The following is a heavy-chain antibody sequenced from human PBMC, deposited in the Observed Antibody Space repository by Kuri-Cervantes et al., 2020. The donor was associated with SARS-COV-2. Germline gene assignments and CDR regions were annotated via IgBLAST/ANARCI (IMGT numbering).Heavy chain of an antibody. CDR3: ARATSGWSGDY. Sequence: ETLSLTCAASGFTFSSYAMSWVRQAPGKGLEWVSAISGSGGSTYYADSVKGRFTISRDNSKNTLYLQMNSLRADDAAVYYCARATSGWSGDYWGQGTLVTVSS. J-gene: IGHJ4*02. CDR2: ISGSGGST. V-gene: IGHV3-23*01. D-gene: IGHD6-19*01. CDR1: GFTFSSYA.